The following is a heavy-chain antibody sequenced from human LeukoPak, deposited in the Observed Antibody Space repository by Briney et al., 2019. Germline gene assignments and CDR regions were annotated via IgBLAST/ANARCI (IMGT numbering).Heavy chain of an antibody. CDR2: IVPSGGTT. Sequence: GGTLRLSCAASGFTFSSYGMNWVRQAPGKGLEWVSGIVPSGGTTYYADSVKGRFTISRDNSKNTLYLQMNSLRAEDTAVYYCARGPSGYHNTGGQGTLVTVSS. V-gene: IGHV3-23*01. D-gene: IGHD5-12*01. J-gene: IGHJ4*02. CDR3: ARGPSGYHNT. CDR1: GFTFSSYG.